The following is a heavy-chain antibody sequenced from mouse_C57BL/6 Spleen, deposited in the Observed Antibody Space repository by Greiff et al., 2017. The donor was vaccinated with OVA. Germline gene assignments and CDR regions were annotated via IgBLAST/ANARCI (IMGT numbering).Heavy chain of an antibody. CDR1: GYSITSGYD. CDR3: ARTMVTTWGGFAY. D-gene: IGHD2-2*01. J-gene: IGHJ3*01. V-gene: IGHV3-1*01. CDR2: ISYSGST. Sequence: EVKVVESGPGMVKPSQSLSLTCTVTGYSITSGYDWHWIRHFPGNKLEWMGYISYSGSTNYNPSLKSRISITHDTSKNHFFLKLNSVTTEDTATYYCARTMVTTWGGFAYWGQGTLVTVSA.